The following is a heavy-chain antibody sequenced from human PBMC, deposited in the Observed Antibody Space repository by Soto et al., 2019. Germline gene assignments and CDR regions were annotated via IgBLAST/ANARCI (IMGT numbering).Heavy chain of an antibody. CDR2: IYYSGST. Sequence: TLSLTCTVSGDSISSGGYYWSWIRQHPGKGLEWIGYIYYSGSTYYNPSLKSRVTISVDTSKNQFSLKLSSVTAADTAVYYCARGRSTVTAHFDYWGQGTLVTVPS. V-gene: IGHV4-31*03. CDR1: GDSISSGGYY. J-gene: IGHJ4*02. D-gene: IGHD4-17*01. CDR3: ARGRSTVTAHFDY.